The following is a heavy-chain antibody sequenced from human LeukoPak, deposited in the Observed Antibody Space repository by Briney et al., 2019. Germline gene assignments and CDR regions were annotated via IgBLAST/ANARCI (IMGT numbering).Heavy chain of an antibody. Sequence: PSETLSLTCTVSGGSISIYYWSWIRQPAGKGLEWIGRIYTSGSTNYNPSLKSRVTMSVDTSKNQFSLKLSSVTAADTAVYYCAREKQSSGWYVPNYFDYWGQGTLVTVSS. CDR3: AREKQSSGWYVPNYFDY. CDR2: IYTSGST. D-gene: IGHD6-19*01. V-gene: IGHV4-4*07. J-gene: IGHJ4*02. CDR1: GGSISIYY.